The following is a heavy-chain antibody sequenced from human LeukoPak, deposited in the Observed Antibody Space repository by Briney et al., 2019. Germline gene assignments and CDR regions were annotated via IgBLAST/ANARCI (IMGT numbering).Heavy chain of an antibody. CDR3: ARGGHLWFGRVDWFDP. Sequence: ASVKVSCKASGYTFTGYYMHWVRQAPGQGLEWMGWINPNSGGTNYAQKFQGWVTMTRDTSISTAYMELSRLRSDDTAVYYCARGGHLWFGRVDWFDPWGQGTLVTVSS. CDR1: GYTFTGYY. CDR2: INPNSGGT. D-gene: IGHD3-10*01. V-gene: IGHV1-2*04. J-gene: IGHJ5*02.